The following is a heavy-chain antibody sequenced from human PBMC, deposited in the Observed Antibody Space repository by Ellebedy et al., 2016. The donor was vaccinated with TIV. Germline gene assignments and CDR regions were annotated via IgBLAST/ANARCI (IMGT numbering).Heavy chain of an antibody. J-gene: IGHJ4*02. CDR1: GYTFTSYD. V-gene: IGHV1-18*01. CDR3: ARGSSSGPGFDY. Sequence: ASVKVSXXASGYTFTSYDISWVRQAPGQGLERMGWISAYNVKTNYAQKLQGRVTMTTDTSTSTAYMELRSLRSDDTAVYYCARGSSSGPGFDYWGQGTLVTVSS. CDR2: ISAYNVKT. D-gene: IGHD6-6*01.